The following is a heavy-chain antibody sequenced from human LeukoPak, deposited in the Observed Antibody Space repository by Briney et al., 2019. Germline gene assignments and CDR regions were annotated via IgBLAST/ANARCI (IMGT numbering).Heavy chain of an antibody. D-gene: IGHD3-22*01. CDR2: ISGSGGGT. V-gene: IGHV3-23*01. Sequence: GGSLRLSCAASGFTFSSHWMHWVRQAPGKGLEWVSAISGSGGGTYYADSVKGRFTISGDNSKNTLYLQMNSLRAEDTAVYYCAEPEGGYYDIRPDWGQGTLVTVSS. CDR3: AEPEGGYYDIRPD. J-gene: IGHJ4*02. CDR1: GFTFSSHW.